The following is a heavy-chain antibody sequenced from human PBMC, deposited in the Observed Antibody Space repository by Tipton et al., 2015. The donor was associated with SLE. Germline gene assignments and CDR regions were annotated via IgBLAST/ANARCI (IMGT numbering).Heavy chain of an antibody. J-gene: IGHJ1*01. V-gene: IGHV3-30*02. Sequence: SLRLSCAASGFTFSSYGMHWVRQAPGQGLEWVAFIRYDGSNKYYADSVKGRFTISRDNSKNTLYLQMNSLRAEDTAVYYCAKIGGKVAATGYFQHWGQGTLVTVSS. CDR1: GFTFSSYG. CDR3: AKIGGKVAATGYFQH. D-gene: IGHD1-26*01. CDR2: IRYDGSNK.